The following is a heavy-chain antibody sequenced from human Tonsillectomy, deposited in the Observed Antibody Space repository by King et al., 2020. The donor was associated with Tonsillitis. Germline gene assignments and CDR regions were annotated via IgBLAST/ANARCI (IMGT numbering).Heavy chain of an antibody. CDR1: GFTFSSYE. J-gene: IGHJ4*02. CDR3: ARAAAGLRYFDY. Sequence: VQLVESGGGLVQPVGSLRLSCAASGFTFSSYEMNWVRQAPGKGLEWVSYISSGGITISYADSVKGRFTISRDNAKNSLYLQMNSLRADDTAVYYCARAAAGLRYFDYWGQGTLVTVSS. V-gene: IGHV3-48*03. D-gene: IGHD6-13*01. CDR2: ISSGGITI.